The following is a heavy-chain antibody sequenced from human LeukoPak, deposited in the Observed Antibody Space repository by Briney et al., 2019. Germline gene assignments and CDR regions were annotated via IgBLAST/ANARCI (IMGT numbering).Heavy chain of an antibody. D-gene: IGHD5-18*01. CDR3: ARDGGTAGYSSGSDY. V-gene: IGHV1-18*01. Sequence: ASVKVSCKTSGYTFTTNAITWVRQAPGQGLEWVAWISCYNGDTRYAQKFQGRVTVTTDTSTSTVYMELRSLRSDDTAVYYCARDGGTAGYSSGSDYWGQGTRVIVSS. CDR2: ISCYNGDT. J-gene: IGHJ4*02. CDR1: GYTFTTNA.